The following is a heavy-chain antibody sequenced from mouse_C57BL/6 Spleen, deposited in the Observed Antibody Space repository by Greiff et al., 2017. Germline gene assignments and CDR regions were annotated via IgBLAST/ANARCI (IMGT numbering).Heavy chain of an antibody. J-gene: IGHJ3*01. V-gene: IGHV1-62-2*01. CDR1: GYTFTEYT. D-gene: IGHD3-2*02. CDR2: FYPGSGSK. CDR3: ARHEDAAQALAY. Sequence: VQLQQSGAELVKPGASVKLSCTASGYTFTEYTIHWVKQRSGQGLEWIGWFYPGSGSKKYNEKFKVKATLTADKSSSTVYMERSRLTSEDSAVYCCARHEDAAQALAYWGQGTLVTVSA.